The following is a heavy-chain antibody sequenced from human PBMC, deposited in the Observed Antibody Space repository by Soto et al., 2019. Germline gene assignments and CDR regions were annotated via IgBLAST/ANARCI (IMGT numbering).Heavy chain of an antibody. CDR2: IHSDNNT. Sequence: EVQLVETGGDLIQPGGSLRLSCAASGFTVSSDSMTWVRQAPGKGLEWISIIHSDNNTDYADSVKGRFSISRDTSKNILYLQMNSLRAEDTAEYYCARHYSAMGVWGQGTTVTVSS. J-gene: IGHJ6*02. CDR3: ARHYSAMGV. CDR1: GFTVSSDS. V-gene: IGHV3-53*02.